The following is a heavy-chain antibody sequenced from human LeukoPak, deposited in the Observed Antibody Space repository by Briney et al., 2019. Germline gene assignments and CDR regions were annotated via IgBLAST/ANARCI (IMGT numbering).Heavy chain of an antibody. D-gene: IGHD6-19*01. CDR3: ARDWLQGSSGWY. CDR1: GLTVSSYS. J-gene: IGHJ4*02. Sequence: GRSLRLSCAASGLTVSSYSMNWVRQAPGKGLEWVSSISSSSSYIYYADSVKGRFTISRDNAKNSLYLQMNSLRAEDTAVYYCARDWLQGSSGWYWGQGTLSPSPQ. CDR2: ISSSSSYI. V-gene: IGHV3-21*01.